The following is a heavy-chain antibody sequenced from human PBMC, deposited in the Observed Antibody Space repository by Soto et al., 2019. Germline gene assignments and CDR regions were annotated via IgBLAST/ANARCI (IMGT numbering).Heavy chain of an antibody. D-gene: IGHD1-26*01. CDR1: GFTFDDYA. J-gene: IGHJ4*02. CDR2: IRWKGDSS. Sequence: EVHLVESGGGLGQPGRSLRLSCVASGFTFDDYAMHWVRQAPGKGLEWVSGIRWKGDSSGYADSVKGRFTISRDTAKNSLFMQMNSLIADYTALYFCAKDTYIMLGGTPIDFWGRGTLVTVSS. V-gene: IGHV3-9*01. CDR3: AKDTYIMLGGTPIDF.